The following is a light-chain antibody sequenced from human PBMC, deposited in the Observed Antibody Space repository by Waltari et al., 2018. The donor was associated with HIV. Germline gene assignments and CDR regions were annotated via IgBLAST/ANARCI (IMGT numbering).Light chain of an antibody. CDR3: CSFTGRKSLI. CDR2: GVH. V-gene: IGLV2-23*02. J-gene: IGLJ2*01. CDR1: NSDVAAYNL. Sequence: QSALTQPASVSGSPGQSLTISCIGTNSDVAAYNLASWYQPRPGKATKLIIYGVHKRPSGVSDRFSSSKSGNTASLTLSGLQAEDEANYYCCSFTGRKSLIFGGGTKLTVL.